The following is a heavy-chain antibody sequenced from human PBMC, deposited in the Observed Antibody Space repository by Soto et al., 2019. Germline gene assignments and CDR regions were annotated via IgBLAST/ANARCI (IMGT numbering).Heavy chain of an antibody. Sequence: SVKVSCKASGGTFSSYTISWVRQAPGQGLEWMGRIIPILGIANYAQKFQGRVTITADKSTSTAYMELSSLRSEDTAVYYCARGLPGYDFWSGPYYYYMDVWGKGTTVTVSS. J-gene: IGHJ6*03. CDR3: ARGLPGYDFWSGPYYYYMDV. V-gene: IGHV1-69*02. CDR1: GGTFSSYT. CDR2: IIPILGIA. D-gene: IGHD3-3*01.